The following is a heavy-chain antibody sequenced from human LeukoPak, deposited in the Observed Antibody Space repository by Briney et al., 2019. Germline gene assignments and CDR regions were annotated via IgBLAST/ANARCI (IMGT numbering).Heavy chain of an antibody. D-gene: IGHD6-13*01. CDR2: ISWNGGSM. Sequence: TGGSLRLSCAASGFTFDNYAMHWVRQAPGKGLEWVSGISWNGGSMGYADSVKGRFTTSRDNAKNSLYLQMNSLRAEDTAFYYCAKDVGTSWQGPYFDYWGQGALVTVSS. CDR3: AKDVGTSWQGPYFDY. J-gene: IGHJ4*02. V-gene: IGHV3-9*01. CDR1: GFTFDNYA.